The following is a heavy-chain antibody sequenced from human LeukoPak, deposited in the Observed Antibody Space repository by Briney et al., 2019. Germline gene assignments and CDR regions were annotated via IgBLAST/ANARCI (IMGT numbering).Heavy chain of an antibody. Sequence: PGGSLRLSCAASGFTFHDYAMHWVRQAPGKGLEWVSGLSWNGGNIGYAESVRGRFTISRDNAGNSLYLQMNSLRPEDTALYYCAKALGSTVTTRTYFDYWGQGTLVTFSS. D-gene: IGHD4-17*01. CDR1: GFTFHDYA. CDR3: AKALGSTVTTRTYFDY. J-gene: IGHJ4*02. CDR2: LSWNGGNI. V-gene: IGHV3-9*01.